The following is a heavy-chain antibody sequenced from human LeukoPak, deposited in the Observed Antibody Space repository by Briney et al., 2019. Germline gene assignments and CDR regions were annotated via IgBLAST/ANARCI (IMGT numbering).Heavy chain of an antibody. CDR1: GGSLSSYF. Sequence: LETLSLTCALSGGSLSSYFWCWIRQPPGGGVGWVGDIYYSGGTNYNPSLKSRVTISVDTSKNQFSLKLSSVTAADTAVYYCARASQYYDFWSGYYTSWFDPWGQGTLVTVSS. V-gene: IGHV4-59*01. J-gene: IGHJ5*02. D-gene: IGHD3-3*01. CDR3: ARASQYYDFWSGYYTSWFDP. CDR2: IYYSGGT.